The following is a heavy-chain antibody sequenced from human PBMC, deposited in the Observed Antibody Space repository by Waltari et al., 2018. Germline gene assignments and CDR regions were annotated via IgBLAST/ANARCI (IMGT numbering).Heavy chain of an antibody. CDR1: GFSFSHYS. CDR2: MTADARSR. Sequence: EVQLLESGGGLVQPGGSLRLSCAASGFSFSHYSLAWVRQAPWKGLEWVSTMTADARSRNYADTVKGRFTISRDNSQNTLDLQMNTLRAEDTAVYFCAKADFGDPFWYFDLWGRGTLVTVSA. CDR3: AKADFGDPFWYFDL. J-gene: IGHJ2*01. V-gene: IGHV3-23*01. D-gene: IGHD4-17*01.